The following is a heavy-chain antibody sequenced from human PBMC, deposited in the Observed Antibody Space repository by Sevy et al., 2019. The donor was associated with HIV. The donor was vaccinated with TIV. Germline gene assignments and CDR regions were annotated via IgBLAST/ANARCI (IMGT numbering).Heavy chain of an antibody. D-gene: IGHD3-3*01. CDR3: AREEMYYDFWSGYHLYLDY. CDR2: INSDGSST. V-gene: IGHV3-74*01. Sequence: GGSLRLSCAASGFTFSSYWMHWVRQAPGKGLVWVSRINSDGSSTSYADSVKGRFTISRDNAKNTLYLQMNSLRAEDTAVYYCAREEMYYDFWSGYHLYLDYWGQGTLVTVSS. J-gene: IGHJ4*02. CDR1: GFTFSSYW.